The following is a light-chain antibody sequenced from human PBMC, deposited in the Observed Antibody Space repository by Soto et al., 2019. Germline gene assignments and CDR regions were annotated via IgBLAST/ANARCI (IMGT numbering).Light chain of an antibody. Sequence: QPVLTQPPSASGTPGQRVTISCSGSSSNIGSNTVNWYQQLPGTAPKLLIYSNDLRPSGVPDRFSGSKSGTSASLAISGLQSEDEADYYCAAWDDSLNGLVFGGGTKVTVL. CDR1: SSNIGSNT. CDR2: SND. CDR3: AAWDDSLNGLV. V-gene: IGLV1-44*01. J-gene: IGLJ2*01.